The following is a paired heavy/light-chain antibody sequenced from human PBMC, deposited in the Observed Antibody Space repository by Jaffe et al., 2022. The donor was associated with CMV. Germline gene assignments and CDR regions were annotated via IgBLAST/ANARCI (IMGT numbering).Heavy chain of an antibody. CDR1: GFTFSNYW. D-gene: IGHD2-8*01. CDR3: ARALGDHNGNDY. Sequence: QLVESGGGLVQPGGSLRLSCVASGFTFSNYWMHWVRQAPGQGLVWVSRIDLDGSTTGYADSVKGRFSISRDNAKNTVYLQMNTLRAEDTAVYYCARALGDHNGNDYWGQGTLVTVSS. J-gene: IGHJ4*02. V-gene: IGHV3-74*01. CDR2: IDLDGSTT.
Light chain of an antibody. Sequence: QSVLTQPPSASGTPGQRVTISCSGSSSNIGTYNVYWYQHLPGTAPKLLIYMNNQRPSGVPDRFSASRSGTSASLAISGLRSEDETDYYCAAWDDRLSGYVLGTGTRVNVL. CDR3: AAWDDRLSGYV. J-gene: IGLJ1*01. CDR1: SSNIGTYN. V-gene: IGLV1-47*01. CDR2: MNN.